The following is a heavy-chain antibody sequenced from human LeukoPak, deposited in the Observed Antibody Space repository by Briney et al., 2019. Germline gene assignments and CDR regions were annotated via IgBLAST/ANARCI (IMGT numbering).Heavy chain of an antibody. V-gene: IGHV3-21*01. D-gene: IGHD5-18*01. J-gene: IGHJ4*02. CDR3: ARARDTAMVEIDY. Sequence: GGSLRLSCAASGFTFSTYAMHWVRQAPGKGLEWVSSISSSSSYIYYADSVKGRFTISRDNAKNSLYLQMNSLRAEDTAVYYCARARDTAMVEIDYWGQGTLVTVSS. CDR2: ISSSSSYI. CDR1: GFTFSTYA.